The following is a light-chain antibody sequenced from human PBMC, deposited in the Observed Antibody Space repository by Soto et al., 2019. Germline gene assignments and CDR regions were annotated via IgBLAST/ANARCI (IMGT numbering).Light chain of an antibody. CDR3: QQYDSYSSGP. CDR2: GVS. J-gene: IGKJ1*01. Sequence: EIVLTQSPGTLSLSAGERTTLSCRASQSISRYLAWYQQKPGQAPRLLIYGVSGRATGIPDRFSGSGSGTDFTLTISNLQPDDFATYYCQQYDSYSSGPFGQGTKVDIK. V-gene: IGKV3-20*01. CDR1: QSISRY.